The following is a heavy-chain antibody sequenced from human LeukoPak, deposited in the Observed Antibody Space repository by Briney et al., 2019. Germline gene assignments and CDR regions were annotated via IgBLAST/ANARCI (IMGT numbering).Heavy chain of an antibody. CDR2: INPSGGST. V-gene: IGHV1-46*01. CDR3: AKDNWNDQNAFDI. D-gene: IGHD1-20*01. Sequence: GASVKVSCKASGYTFTNYHLHWVRQAPGQGLEWMGIINPSGGSTSYAQKFQDRVTMTRDTSTSTVYMELNSLRSEDTAVYYCAKDNWNDQNAFDIWGQGTMVTVSS. J-gene: IGHJ3*02. CDR1: GYTFTNYH.